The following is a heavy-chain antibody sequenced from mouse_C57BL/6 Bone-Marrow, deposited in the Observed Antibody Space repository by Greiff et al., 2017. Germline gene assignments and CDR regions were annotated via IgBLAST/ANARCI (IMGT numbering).Heavy chain of an antibody. V-gene: IGHV2-2*01. J-gene: IGHJ1*03. D-gene: IGHD1-1*02. CDR2: IWSGGST. CDR1: GFSLTSYG. CDR3: ARVVYWYFAV. Sequence: QVQLQQSGPGLVQPSQSLSITCTVSGFSLTSYGVHWVRQSLGKGLEWLGVIWSGGSTDYNAAFISSMSISKDNSKSQVFFKMNSLQADDTAIYYCARVVYWYFAVWGTATTVTFST.